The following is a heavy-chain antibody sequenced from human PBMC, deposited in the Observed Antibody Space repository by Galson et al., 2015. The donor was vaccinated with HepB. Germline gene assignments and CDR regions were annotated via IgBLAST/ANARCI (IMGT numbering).Heavy chain of an antibody. J-gene: IGHJ4*02. D-gene: IGHD6-25*01. CDR3: ARVRLSTLSFGY. Sequence: SLTCTVSGGSISRGDYYWSWIRQPPGKGLEWIGYIYNSGDTYYNPSLKSRVTISLDTSKNQFSLELSSVTAADTAVYSCARVRLSTLSFGYWGQGTLVTVSS. V-gene: IGHV4-30-4*01. CDR1: GGSISRGDYY. CDR2: IYNSGDT.